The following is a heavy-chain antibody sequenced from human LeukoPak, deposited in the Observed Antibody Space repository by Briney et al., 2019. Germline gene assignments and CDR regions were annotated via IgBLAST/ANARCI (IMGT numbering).Heavy chain of an antibody. Sequence: ASVKVSCKASGYTFSSYDIDWVRQATGQGLEWMGWMNPNSGNTAYAQKFQGRVTMSRDTSISTAYMELSSLRSEDTAVYYCARLPKYSRPLDYWGQGTLVTVSS. J-gene: IGHJ4*02. CDR2: MNPNSGNT. D-gene: IGHD6-6*01. V-gene: IGHV1-8*02. CDR1: GYTFSSYD. CDR3: ARLPKYSRPLDY.